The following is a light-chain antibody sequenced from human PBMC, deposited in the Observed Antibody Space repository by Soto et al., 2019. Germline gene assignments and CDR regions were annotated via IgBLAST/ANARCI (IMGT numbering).Light chain of an antibody. J-gene: IGLJ1*01. V-gene: IGLV1-40*01. CDR1: SSNIGAGYD. CDR2: GNN. CDR3: QSYATGLSVLYV. Sequence: QSVLTQPPSVSGAPGQRVTISCTGSSSNIGAGYDVHWYQQLPGTAPKLLIYGNNNRPSGVPDRFSGSKSGTSASLAVTGLQAEDEPDYYCQSYATGLSVLYVFGTGTKLTVL.